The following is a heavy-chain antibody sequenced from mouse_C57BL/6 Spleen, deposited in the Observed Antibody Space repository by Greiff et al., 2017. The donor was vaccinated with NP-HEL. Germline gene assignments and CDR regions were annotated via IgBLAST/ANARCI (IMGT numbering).Heavy chain of an antibody. D-gene: IGHD3-2*02. Sequence: VQLQQSGAELVRPGTSVKVSCKASGYAFTNYLIEWVKQRPGQGLEWIGVINPGSGGTNYNEKFKGKATLTADESSSTAYMQLSSLTSEDSAVYFCAGAQAPCAYWGQGTLVTVSA. J-gene: IGHJ3*01. V-gene: IGHV1-54*01. CDR2: INPGSGGT. CDR1: GYAFTNYL. CDR3: AGAQAPCAY.